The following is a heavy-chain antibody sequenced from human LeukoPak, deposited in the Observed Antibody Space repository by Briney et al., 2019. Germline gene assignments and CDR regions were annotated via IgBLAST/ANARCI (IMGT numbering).Heavy chain of an antibody. Sequence: GGSLRLSCTASGFSFSGHWMHWARQLPGKGLVWVSRISPTGSTTSYADSVKGRFTVSRDNAKNTLYLQVNNLRAEDTAIYYCARGPNSNWSGLDFWGQGTLLTVSS. J-gene: IGHJ4*02. CDR2: ISPTGSTT. V-gene: IGHV3-74*01. CDR3: ARGPNSNWSGLDF. CDR1: GFSFSGHW. D-gene: IGHD6-6*01.